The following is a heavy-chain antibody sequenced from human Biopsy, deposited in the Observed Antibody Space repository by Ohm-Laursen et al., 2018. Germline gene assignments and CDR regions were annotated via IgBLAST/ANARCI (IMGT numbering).Heavy chain of an antibody. CDR2: IYYNGSS. Sequence: SETLSLTCTVSGGSVSSGSHYWSWIRQPPGKGLEWIGFIYYNGSSKYNPSLKSRVTISVDTSKNQFSLKLRSVTAADTAVYYCAKHGSGWTGDDAFHIWGQGTMVTVSS. V-gene: IGHV4-61*01. CDR3: AKHGSGWTGDDAFHI. J-gene: IGHJ3*02. CDR1: GGSVSSGSHY. D-gene: IGHD6-19*01.